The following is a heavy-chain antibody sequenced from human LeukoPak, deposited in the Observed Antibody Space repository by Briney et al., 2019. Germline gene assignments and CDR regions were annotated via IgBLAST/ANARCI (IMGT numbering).Heavy chain of an antibody. Sequence: SQTLSLTCTVSGGSISSSSYYWGWIRQPPGKGLEWIGSIYYSGSTNYSPSLKSRVTISVDTSKNQFSLKLSSVTAADTAVYYCARALHGGSYFLDYWGQGTLVTVSS. CDR3: ARALHGGSYFLDY. J-gene: IGHJ4*02. CDR1: GGSISSSSYY. V-gene: IGHV4-39*07. D-gene: IGHD1-26*01. CDR2: IYYSGST.